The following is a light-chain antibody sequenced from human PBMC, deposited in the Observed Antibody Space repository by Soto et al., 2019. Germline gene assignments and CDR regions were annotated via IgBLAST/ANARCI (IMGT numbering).Light chain of an antibody. CDR3: SSYTTNRPYV. J-gene: IGLJ1*01. CDR1: SSDLGTYDY. Sequence: QSVLTQPASVSGSPGQSITISCTGTSSDLGTYDYVSWYQHHPGKAPKLMIYDVSNRPSGVSNRFSGSKSGNTASLAISGLQAEGEADYYCSSYTTNRPYVFGTGTKVTVL. V-gene: IGLV2-14*03. CDR2: DVS.